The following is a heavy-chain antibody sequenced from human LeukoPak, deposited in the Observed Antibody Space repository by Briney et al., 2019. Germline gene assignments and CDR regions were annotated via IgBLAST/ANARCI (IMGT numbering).Heavy chain of an antibody. V-gene: IGHV1-8*01. CDR1: GYTFTSYD. J-gene: IGHJ5*02. Sequence: ASVKVSCKASGYTFTSYDINWVRQATGQGLEWMGWMNPNSGNTGYAQKFQGRVTMTRNTSKSTAYMELSSLRSEDTAVYYCARMSIGYLTNWFDPWGQGTLVTVSS. CDR2: MNPNSGNT. CDR3: ARMSIGYLTNWFDP. D-gene: IGHD6-25*01.